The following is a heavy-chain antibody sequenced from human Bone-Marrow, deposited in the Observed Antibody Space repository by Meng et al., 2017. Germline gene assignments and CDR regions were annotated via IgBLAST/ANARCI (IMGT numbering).Heavy chain of an antibody. Sequence: QGQMVEDGGCVVQPGRSLRLSCAASGFTFSSYGMHWVRQAPGKGLEWVAVIWYDGSNKYYADSVKGRFTISRDNSKNTLYLQMNSLRAEDTAVYYCAREGQQWLDNFDYWGQGALVTVSS. CDR1: GFTFSSYG. CDR2: IWYDGSNK. CDR3: AREGQQWLDNFDY. D-gene: IGHD6-19*01. V-gene: IGHV3-33*01. J-gene: IGHJ4*02.